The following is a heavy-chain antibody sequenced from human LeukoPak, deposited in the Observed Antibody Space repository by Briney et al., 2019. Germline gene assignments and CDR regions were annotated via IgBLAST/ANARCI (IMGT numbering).Heavy chain of an antibody. Sequence: GGSLRLSCAASGFSFSSYDTHWVRQAPGKGLEWVAIIWFDGSVKYYGDSVKGRFTISRDNSKNTLYLQMNSLRVEDTAVYYCARDLNREDFDYWGQGTLVAVSS. V-gene: IGHV3-33*01. CDR2: IWFDGSVK. D-gene: IGHD1-14*01. J-gene: IGHJ4*02. CDR1: GFSFSSYD. CDR3: ARDLNREDFDY.